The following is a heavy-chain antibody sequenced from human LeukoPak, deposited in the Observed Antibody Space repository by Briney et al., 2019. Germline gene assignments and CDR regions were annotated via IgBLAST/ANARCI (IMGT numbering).Heavy chain of an antibody. J-gene: IGHJ4*02. Sequence: ASVKVSCKASGYTFTCYYMHWVRQAPGQGLEWMGWINPNSGGTNYAQKFQGRVTMTRDTSISTAYMELSRLRSDDTAVYYRARDFKGRKYQLPYFWGQGTLVTVSS. CDR2: INPNSGGT. D-gene: IGHD2-2*01. CDR3: ARDFKGRKYQLPYF. V-gene: IGHV1-2*02. CDR1: GYTFTCYY.